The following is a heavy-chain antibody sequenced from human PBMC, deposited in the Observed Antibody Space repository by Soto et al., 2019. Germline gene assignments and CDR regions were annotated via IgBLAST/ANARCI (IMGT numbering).Heavy chain of an antibody. J-gene: IGHJ4*03. CDR2: INPNSGGT. Sequence: VASVKVSCKASGYTFTGYYMHWVRQAPGQGLEWMGWINPNSGGTNYAQKLQGRVTMTTDTSTSTAYMELRSLRSDDTAVYYCARDDGGIAVALDYWGQGTTVTVSS. V-gene: IGHV1-2*02. D-gene: IGHD6-19*01. CDR1: GYTFTGYY. CDR3: ARDDGGIAVALDY.